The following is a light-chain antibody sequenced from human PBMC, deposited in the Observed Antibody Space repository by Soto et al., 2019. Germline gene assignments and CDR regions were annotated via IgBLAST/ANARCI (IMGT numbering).Light chain of an antibody. CDR2: DVT. CDR1: SSDVGGYNF. J-gene: IGLJ2*01. Sequence: QSALTQPRSVSGSPGQSVTISCTGTSSDVGGYNFVSWHQQQPGKAPKLIIYDVTMRPSGVPDRFSGSKSGNKASLTISGLQADDESDYYCSSYAGSPVLFGGGTKLPVL. V-gene: IGLV2-11*01. CDR3: SSYAGSPVL.